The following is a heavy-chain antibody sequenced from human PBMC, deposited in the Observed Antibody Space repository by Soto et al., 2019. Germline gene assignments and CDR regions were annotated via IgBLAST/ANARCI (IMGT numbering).Heavy chain of an antibody. D-gene: IGHD3-10*01. Sequence: GGSLRLSCAASGFTFSSYGMHWVRQAPGKGLEWVAVIWYDGSNKYYADSVKGRFTISRDNSKNTLYLQMNSLRAEDTAVYYCARDTEFYGSGSYYYYYGMDVWGQGTKATVSS. J-gene: IGHJ6*02. CDR3: ARDTEFYGSGSYYYYYGMDV. CDR2: IWYDGSNK. CDR1: GFTFSSYG. V-gene: IGHV3-33*01.